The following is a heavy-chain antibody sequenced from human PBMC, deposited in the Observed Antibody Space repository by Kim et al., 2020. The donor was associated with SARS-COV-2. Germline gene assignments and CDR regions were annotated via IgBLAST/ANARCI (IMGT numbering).Heavy chain of an antibody. J-gene: IGHJ5*02. D-gene: IGHD3-22*01. Sequence: SETLSLTCIVSGDSISSGTYWWGWIRQTPGKGLEWIGNIYYSGTTYYNPSFMSRVTISVDTSKNQFSLNLSSMTAADTGVYYCARRGRGYGQGAVFWFGP. V-gene: IGHV4-39*01. CDR2: IYYSGTT. CDR3: ARRGRGYGQGAVFWFGP. CDR1: GDSISSGTYW.